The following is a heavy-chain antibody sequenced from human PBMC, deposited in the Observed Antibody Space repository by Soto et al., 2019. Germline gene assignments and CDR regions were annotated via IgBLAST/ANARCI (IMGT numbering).Heavy chain of an antibody. CDR1: GGTFNNHV. Sequence: ASVKVSCKASGGTFNNHVFNWVRQAPGQGLEWMGGIIPIFGTPNYAKKFQGRVTITADESTSTLYMELTSLRSEDTAVYYCARDQIQQQLDHYYYYYGMDVWGQGTTVTVSS. CDR3: ARDQIQQQLDHYYYYYGMDV. CDR2: IIPIFGTP. V-gene: IGHV1-69*13. D-gene: IGHD6-13*01. J-gene: IGHJ6*02.